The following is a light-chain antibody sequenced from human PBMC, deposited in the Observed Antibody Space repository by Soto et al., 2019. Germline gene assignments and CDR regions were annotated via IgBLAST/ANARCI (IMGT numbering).Light chain of an antibody. CDR1: GSNIGSRT. Sequence: QSVLTQSPSASATPGQRVTISCSGSGSNIGSRTVNWYQQLPGTAPRLLIYDDYKRPSAVPDRFSGSRSGTSASLAISGLQSEDEAVYYCATWDDSLSGSVVFGGGPMLTVL. J-gene: IGLJ2*01. CDR2: DDY. V-gene: IGLV1-44*01. CDR3: ATWDDSLSGSVV.